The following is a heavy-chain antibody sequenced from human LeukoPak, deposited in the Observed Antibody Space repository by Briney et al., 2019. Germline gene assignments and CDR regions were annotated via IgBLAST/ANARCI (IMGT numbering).Heavy chain of an antibody. CDR1: GYTFTSYG. V-gene: IGHV1-18*04. D-gene: IGHD3-10*01. Sequence: ASVRLSCKASGYTFTSYGINWVRQAPGQGLEWMGWISAYNGNTNYAQTLQGRVTMTTDTSTSTAYMELRSLRSDDTAVYYCARDRDHYYGSGSYLKNAFDIWGQGTMVTVSS. CDR2: ISAYNGNT. J-gene: IGHJ3*02. CDR3: ARDRDHYYGSGSYLKNAFDI.